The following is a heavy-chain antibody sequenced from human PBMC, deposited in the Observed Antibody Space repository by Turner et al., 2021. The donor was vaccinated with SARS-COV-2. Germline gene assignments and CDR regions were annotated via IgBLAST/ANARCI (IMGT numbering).Heavy chain of an antibody. CDR2: ISPYNGDT. D-gene: IGHD5-12*01. CDR1: GYSFTGHD. V-gene: IGHV1-2*02. J-gene: IGHJ5*02. Sequence: QVQLVQSGAEVKRPGASVKVSCKASGYSFTGHDIHWVRQAPGQGLEWMGWISPYNGDTRLAQKFQGRVTMTRDTSTTTVHMDLSRLTSDDTAVYYCARDRTDHYDGNDYYPNWLDPWGQGTLVTVSS. CDR3: ARDRTDHYDGNDYYPNWLDP.